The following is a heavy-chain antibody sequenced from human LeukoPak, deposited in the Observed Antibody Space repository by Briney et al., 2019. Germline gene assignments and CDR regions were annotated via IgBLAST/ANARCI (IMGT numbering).Heavy chain of an antibody. Sequence: GGSLRLSCAASGFTFSSYWMNWVRQAPGKGLVWVSRIASDGSSTTYADSVKGRFSISRDNAKNSLYLQMNSLRAEDTAVYYCARDVVVPAAKFDYYYYYGMDVWGQGTTVTVSS. J-gene: IGHJ6*02. CDR1: GFTFSSYW. V-gene: IGHV3-74*01. D-gene: IGHD2-2*01. CDR2: IASDGSST. CDR3: ARDVVVPAAKFDYYYYYGMDV.